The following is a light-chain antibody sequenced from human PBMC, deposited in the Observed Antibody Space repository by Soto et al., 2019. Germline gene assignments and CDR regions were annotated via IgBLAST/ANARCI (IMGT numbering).Light chain of an antibody. CDR3: QQYDVHPRT. CDR2: DAS. Sequence: DIEMTQSPSSLWACVGDRVAMTCRASENITNWLAWYQQTAGKAPKVLISDASRLKAGVPSRFSGSGSGTDFTLTITSLQTDDFRTYSCQQYDVHPRTFGQGTKVDIK. CDR1: ENITNW. J-gene: IGKJ1*01. V-gene: IGKV1-5*01.